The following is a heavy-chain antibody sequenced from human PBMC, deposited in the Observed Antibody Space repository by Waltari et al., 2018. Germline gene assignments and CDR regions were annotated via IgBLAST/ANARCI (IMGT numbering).Heavy chain of an antibody. CDR2: IYYSGST. D-gene: IGHD4-17*01. J-gene: IGHJ4*02. Sequence: QVQLQESGPGLVTPSETLSLTCTVSGGSISSYHWSWLRQPPGKGLEWIGYIYYSGSTNYNPSLKSRVTIAVDTSKNQFSLKLSSVTAADTAVYYCARLTVTNRDSIDYWGQGTLVTVSS. CDR1: GGSISSYH. V-gene: IGHV4-59*01. CDR3: ARLTVTNRDSIDY.